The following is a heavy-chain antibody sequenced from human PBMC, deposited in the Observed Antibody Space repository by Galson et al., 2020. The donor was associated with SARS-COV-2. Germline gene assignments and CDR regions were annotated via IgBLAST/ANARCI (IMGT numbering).Heavy chain of an antibody. Sequence: SETLSLTCTVSGDSISSGIYYWAWIRQHPGTALEWIGYIFHSGSAYYNPSLKSRGTMSVDTPKNQFSLSLKSVTTADTAVYYCARLRQGETGLGNFDYWGQGALVTVSS. CDR3: ARLRQGETGLGNFDY. V-gene: IGHV4-31*03. J-gene: IGHJ4*02. CDR2: IFHSGSA. D-gene: IGHD1-1*01. CDR1: GDSISSGIYY.